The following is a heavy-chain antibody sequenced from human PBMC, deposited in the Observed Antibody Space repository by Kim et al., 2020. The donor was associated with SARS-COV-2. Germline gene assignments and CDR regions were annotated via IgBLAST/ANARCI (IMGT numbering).Heavy chain of an antibody. CDR3: ARDLHYYYDSSGYSPTYFDY. D-gene: IGHD3-22*01. Sequence: RFTISRDNAKNSLYLQMNSLRDEDTAVYYCARDLHYYYDSSGYSPTYFDYWGQGTLVTVSS. J-gene: IGHJ4*02. V-gene: IGHV3-48*02.